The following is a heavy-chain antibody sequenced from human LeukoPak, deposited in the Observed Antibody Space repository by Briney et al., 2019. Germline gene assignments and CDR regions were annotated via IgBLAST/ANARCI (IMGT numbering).Heavy chain of an antibody. V-gene: IGHV4-61*01. Sequence: TPSETLSLTCTVSGGSVSSGSYYWSWIRQPPGKGLEWIGYIYYTGSTDYNPSLKSRVAISVDTSKNQFSLKLSSVTAADTAVYYCARGSKAAPGTFDYWGQGTLVTVSS. CDR1: GGSVSSGSYY. D-gene: IGHD6-13*01. CDR3: ARGSKAAPGTFDY. J-gene: IGHJ4*02. CDR2: IYYTGST.